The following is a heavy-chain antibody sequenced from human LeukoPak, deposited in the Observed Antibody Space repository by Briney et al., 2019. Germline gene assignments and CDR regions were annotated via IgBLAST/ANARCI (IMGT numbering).Heavy chain of an antibody. Sequence: PGGSLRLSCAASGFTFSSYWMTWVRQAPGKGLEWVANIKQDGSEKYYVDSVKGRFTVSRDNAKYSLYLQMNSLRAEDTAVYYCARASTIFGVVGSSDYWGQGTLVTVSS. J-gene: IGHJ4*02. CDR2: IKQDGSEK. CDR1: GFTFSSYW. CDR3: ARASTIFGVVGSSDY. D-gene: IGHD3-3*01. V-gene: IGHV3-7*01.